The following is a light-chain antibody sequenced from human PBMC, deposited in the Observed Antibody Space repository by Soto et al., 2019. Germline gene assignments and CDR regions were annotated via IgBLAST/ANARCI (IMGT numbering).Light chain of an antibody. Sequence: DIQMTQSPSSLSASVGDRVTVTCRASQAIRNDLGWYQQRPGKAPKRLIYAASSLQSGVPSRFSCSGSGTEFTLTITSLQPEDSATYYCLQNNGFPPTFGQGTKVEIK. J-gene: IGKJ1*01. CDR2: AAS. V-gene: IGKV1-17*01. CDR1: QAIRND. CDR3: LQNNGFPPT.